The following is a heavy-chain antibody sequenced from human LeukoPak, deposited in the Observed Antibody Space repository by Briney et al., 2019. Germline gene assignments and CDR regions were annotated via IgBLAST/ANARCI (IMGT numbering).Heavy chain of an antibody. CDR3: ARVSSPWSPRDAFDI. D-gene: IGHD1-26*01. Sequence: SQTLSLTCAISGDSVSSNSATWNWIRQSPSRGLEWLGSTYYKSKLYNDYAVSVKSRITINSDTSKNQFSLQLNSVTPEDTAVYYCARVSSPWSPRDAFDIWGRGTMVTVSS. J-gene: IGHJ3*02. CDR2: TYYKSKLYN. V-gene: IGHV6-1*01. CDR1: GDSVSSNSAT.